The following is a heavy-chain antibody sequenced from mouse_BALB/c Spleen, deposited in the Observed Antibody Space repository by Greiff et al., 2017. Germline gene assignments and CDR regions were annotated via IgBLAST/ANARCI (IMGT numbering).Heavy chain of an antibody. CDR2: INPSTGYT. J-gene: IGHJ3*01. CDR3: AREGGGDWFAY. D-gene: IGHD1-1*02. V-gene: IGHV1-7*01. CDR1: GYTFTSYW. Sequence: VQRVESGAELAKPGASVKMSCKASGYTFTSYWMHWVKQRPGQGLEWIGYINPSTGYTEYNQKFKDKATLTADKSSSTAYMQLSSLTSDDSAVYFCAREGGGDWFAYWGQGTLVTVSA.